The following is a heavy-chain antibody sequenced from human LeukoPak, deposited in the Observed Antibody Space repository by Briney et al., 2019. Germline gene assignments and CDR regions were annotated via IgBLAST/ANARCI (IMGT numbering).Heavy chain of an antibody. CDR2: IYYSGST. D-gene: IGHD5-12*01. CDR3: ARVTGYDWESFYDY. Sequence: SETLSLTCTVSGGSISSYYWSWIRQPPGKGLEWIGYIYYSGSTNYNPSLKSRVTISVDTSKNQFSLKLSSVTAADTAVYYCARVTGYDWESFYDYWGQGTLVTVSS. J-gene: IGHJ4*02. CDR1: GGSISSYY. V-gene: IGHV4-59*01.